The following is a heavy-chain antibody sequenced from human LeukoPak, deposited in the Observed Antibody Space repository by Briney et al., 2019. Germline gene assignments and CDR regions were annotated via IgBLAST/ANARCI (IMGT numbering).Heavy chain of an antibody. D-gene: IGHD6-6*01. J-gene: IGHJ5*02. V-gene: IGHV4-59*01. CDR1: GGSTSSYY. CDR2: IYYSGST. CDR3: ARGEYSSSFWFDP. Sequence: SETLSLTCTVSGGSTSSYYWSWLRQPPGKGLEWIGYIYYSGSTNYNPSLKSRVTISVDTSKNQFSLKLSSVTAADTAVYYCARGEYSSSFWFDPWGQGTLVTVSS.